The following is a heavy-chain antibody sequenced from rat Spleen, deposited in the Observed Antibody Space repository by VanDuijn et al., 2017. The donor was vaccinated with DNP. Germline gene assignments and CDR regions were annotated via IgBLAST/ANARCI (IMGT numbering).Heavy chain of an antibody. CDR3: ARGLNYGGYIYSWYFDF. Sequence: EVQLQESGPGLVKPSRSLSLTCSVTGYSITSNYWAWIRKFPGNKMEWMGFISYSGSTSYTPSLRSRISITRDTSKNQFFLQLNSVTTEDTATYYCARGLNYGGYIYSWYFDFWGPGTMVTVSS. J-gene: IGHJ1*01. CDR1: GYSITSNY. D-gene: IGHD1-11*01. CDR2: ISYSGST. V-gene: IGHV3-1*01.